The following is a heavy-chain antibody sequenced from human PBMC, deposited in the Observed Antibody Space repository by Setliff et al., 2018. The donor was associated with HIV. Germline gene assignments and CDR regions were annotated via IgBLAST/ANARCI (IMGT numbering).Heavy chain of an antibody. CDR3: ASAFTTNYFYFNY. CDR1: GFTLTNYG. D-gene: IGHD3-3*02. Sequence: GGSLRLSCTASGFTLTNYGMTWVRQGPGKGLEWVSAISGTGDSTYYADSVKGRFTISRDTSKNTVYLQMNSLTSEDTAIYYCASAFTTNYFYFNYWGQGTLVTVSS. J-gene: IGHJ4*02. CDR2: ISGTGDST. V-gene: IGHV3-23*01.